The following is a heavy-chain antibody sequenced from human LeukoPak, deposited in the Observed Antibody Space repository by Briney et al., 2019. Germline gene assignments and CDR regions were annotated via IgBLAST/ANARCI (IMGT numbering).Heavy chain of an antibody. Sequence: NPSETLSLTCTVSGGSISSYYWSWIRQPPGKGLEWIGYIYYSGSTNYNPSLKSRVTISVDTSKNQFSLKLSSVTAADTAVYYCATHYDSSGLYYFDYWGQGTLVTVSS. CDR3: ATHYDSSGLYYFDY. CDR2: IYYSGST. D-gene: IGHD3-22*01. V-gene: IGHV4-59*08. CDR1: GGSISSYY. J-gene: IGHJ4*02.